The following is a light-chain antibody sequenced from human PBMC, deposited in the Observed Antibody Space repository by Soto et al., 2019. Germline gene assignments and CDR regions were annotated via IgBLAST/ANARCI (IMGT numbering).Light chain of an antibody. V-gene: IGKV1-27*01. CDR1: QGISNY. CDR3: QKYDSAHWT. Sequence: DIQMTQSPSSLSASVRDRVTITCRASQGISNYLAWYQQKPGKVPKLLIYAASTLQSGVPARFSGSGSGTDFTLTISSLQPEDVATYYCQKYDSAHWTFGQGTKVESK. CDR2: AAS. J-gene: IGKJ1*01.